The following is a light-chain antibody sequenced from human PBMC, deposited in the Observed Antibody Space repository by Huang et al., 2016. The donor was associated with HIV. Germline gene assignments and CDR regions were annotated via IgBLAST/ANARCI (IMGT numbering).Light chain of an antibody. Sequence: EIALTQSPGTLSLSPGERATLSCRTSQSVSSSYLGWYQQQPGQAPRLLIYGESSRATGIPDRFIGSGSGTDFSLTISRLEPEDVAVYYCQQYGSSPPYTFGQGTKLEIK. CDR3: QQYGSSPPYT. CDR1: QSVSSSY. CDR2: GES. J-gene: IGKJ2*01. V-gene: IGKV3-20*01.